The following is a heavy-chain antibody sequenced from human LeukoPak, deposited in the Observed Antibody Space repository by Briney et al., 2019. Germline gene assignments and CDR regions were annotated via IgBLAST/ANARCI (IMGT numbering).Heavy chain of an antibody. CDR3: ARGYCSSTSCYPNWFDP. CDR2: ISSSGST. CDR1: GDSISSGDYY. Sequence: SETLSLTCTVSGDSISSGDYYWSWIRQPAGKGLEWIGRISSSGSTNYNPSLKSRVTISVDTSKNQFSLKLSSVTAADTAVYYCARGYCSSTSCYPNWFDPWGQGTLVTVSS. V-gene: IGHV4-61*02. D-gene: IGHD2-2*01. J-gene: IGHJ5*02.